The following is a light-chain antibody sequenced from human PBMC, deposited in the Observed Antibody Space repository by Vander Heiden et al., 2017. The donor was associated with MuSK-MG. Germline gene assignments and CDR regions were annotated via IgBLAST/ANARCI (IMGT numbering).Light chain of an antibody. CDR3: QQRESTPLT. J-gene: IGKJ4*01. V-gene: IGKV1-39*01. Sequence: DIQMSQSPSSLSASVGDRVTITCRASQSISSYLNWYQQKPGKAPKLLIYAASSLLNGVPSTLTRSRSGTDFTLTMISLQPEDFTTYYCQQRESTPLTFGGGTKVEIK. CDR2: AAS. CDR1: QSISSY.